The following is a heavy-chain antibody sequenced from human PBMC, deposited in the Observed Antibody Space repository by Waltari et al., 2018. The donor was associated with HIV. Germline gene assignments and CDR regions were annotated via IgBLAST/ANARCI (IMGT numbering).Heavy chain of an antibody. V-gene: IGHV4-34*01. CDR3: VSSASSSLRDAFDS. CDR1: GVSFSGYY. J-gene: IGHJ3*02. D-gene: IGHD6-13*01. Sequence: QVQLQQWGAGLVKPSETLSLTRAVYGVSFSGYYWRWIRQSPGKGLAWIGEINEGGASNNYPSLKRLLTISVGTSKKQFSLKLASVTGTDRGVYYCVSSASSSLRDAFDSWGQGTMVTVSS. CDR2: INEGGAS.